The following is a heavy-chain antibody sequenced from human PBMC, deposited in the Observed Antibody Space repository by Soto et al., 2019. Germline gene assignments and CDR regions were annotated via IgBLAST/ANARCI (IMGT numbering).Heavy chain of an antibody. CDR1: GGSISSADYY. J-gene: IGHJ6*02. Sequence: KTSETLSLTCTVSGGSISSADYYWSWVRQPPGKGLEWIGYIYYSGSTFVNPSLKSRVTISKDMSRNEFSLRLNSVTAADTAVYYCARAIVVTIGGMDVWGQGTTVTVSS. V-gene: IGHV4-30-4*01. CDR3: ARAIVVTIGGMDV. D-gene: IGHD5-12*01. CDR2: IYYSGST.